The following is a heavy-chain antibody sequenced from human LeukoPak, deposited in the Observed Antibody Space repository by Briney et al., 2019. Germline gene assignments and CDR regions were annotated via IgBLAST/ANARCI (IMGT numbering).Heavy chain of an antibody. Sequence: PSETLSLTCTVSGGSISSGGYYWSWIRQHPGKGLEWIGYIYYSGSTNYNPSLKSRVTISVDTSKNQFSLKLSSVTAADTAVYYCARLKVATCSSTSCYELDYWGQGTLVTVSS. V-gene: IGHV4-61*08. D-gene: IGHD2-2*01. CDR1: GGSISSGGYY. CDR2: IYYSGST. J-gene: IGHJ4*02. CDR3: ARLKVATCSSTSCYELDY.